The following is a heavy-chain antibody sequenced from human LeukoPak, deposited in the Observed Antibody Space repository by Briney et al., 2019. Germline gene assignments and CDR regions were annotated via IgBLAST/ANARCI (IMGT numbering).Heavy chain of an antibody. Sequence: SETLSLTCTVSGGSISSYYWSWIRQPPGKGLEWLGYIYYTGSTNYNPSLESRVTISVDTPKNQFSLRMTSVTAADTAVYYCARGYGVVISTPYYYGMDVWGQGTTVTVSS. CDR3: ARGYGVVISTPYYYGMDV. V-gene: IGHV4-59*01. D-gene: IGHD3-3*01. J-gene: IGHJ6*02. CDR2: IYYTGST. CDR1: GGSISSYY.